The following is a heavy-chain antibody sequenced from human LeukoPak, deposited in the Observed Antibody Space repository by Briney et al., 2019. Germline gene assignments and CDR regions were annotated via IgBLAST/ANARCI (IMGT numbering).Heavy chain of an antibody. CDR1: GYSISNGYY. CDR3: ARGRGSYYYYFDY. CDR2: VYHSGST. D-gene: IGHD1-26*01. J-gene: IGHJ4*02. V-gene: IGHV4-38-2*02. Sequence: SETLSLTCTVSGYSISNGYYWGWIRQPPRKGLEWIGSVYHSGSTYYNPSLKSRVTISVDTSKNQFSLKLTSVTAADTAVYYCARGRGSYYYYFDYWGQGTLVTVSS.